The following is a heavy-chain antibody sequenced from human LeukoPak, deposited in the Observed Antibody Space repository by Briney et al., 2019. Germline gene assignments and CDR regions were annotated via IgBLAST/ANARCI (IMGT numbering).Heavy chain of an antibody. J-gene: IGHJ4*02. CDR3: ARTWIAVAVPFDY. CDR2: IYYSGST. Sequence: SETLSLTCTVSGGSISSSSYYWGWIRQPPGKGLEWIGSIYYSGSTYYNPSLKSRVTISVDTSKNQFSLKLSSVTAADTAVYYCARTWIAVAVPFDYWGQGTLVTVSS. D-gene: IGHD6-19*01. V-gene: IGHV4-39*01. CDR1: GGSISSSSYY.